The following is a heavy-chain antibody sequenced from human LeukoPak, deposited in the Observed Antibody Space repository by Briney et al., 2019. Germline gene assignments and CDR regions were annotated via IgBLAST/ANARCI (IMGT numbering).Heavy chain of an antibody. CDR1: GGSISSSTYY. CDR2: VYYSGST. V-gene: IGHV4-39*01. Sequence: PSETLSLTCTVSGGSISSSTYYWGWIRQPPGKGLEWIGGVYYSGSTYYNPPLKSRVTISVDTSKNQFSLKLSSVTAADTAVYYCARHASSIAARRGFDYWGQGTLVTVSS. D-gene: IGHD6-6*01. J-gene: IGHJ4*02. CDR3: ARHASSIAARRGFDY.